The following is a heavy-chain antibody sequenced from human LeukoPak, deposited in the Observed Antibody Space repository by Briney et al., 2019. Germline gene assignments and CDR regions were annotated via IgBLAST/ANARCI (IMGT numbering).Heavy chain of an antibody. D-gene: IGHD2-8*01. CDR3: AKELYGNPSGY. Sequence: QTGGSLRLSCAASGFTLRSSAMSWVRQAPGKGLEWVSAISGDGGTISYVASVRGRFTISRDNAKNTLFLQMSSLRAGDTALYYCAKELYGNPSGYWGQGTRVTVSS. CDR2: ISGDGGTI. CDR1: GFTLRSSA. J-gene: IGHJ4*02. V-gene: IGHV3-23*01.